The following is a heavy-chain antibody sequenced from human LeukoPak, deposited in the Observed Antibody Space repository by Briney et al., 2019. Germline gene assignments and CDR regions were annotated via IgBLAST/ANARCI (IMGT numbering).Heavy chain of an antibody. J-gene: IGHJ4*02. CDR1: GDSVSSNSAA. CDR3: ARSLIASGPAFDS. V-gene: IGHV6-1*01. D-gene: IGHD3-22*01. Sequence: SQTLSLTCAISGDSVSSNSAAWNWIRQSPSRGLEWLGRTYYRSKWYDGYGVSVKSRITINPDTSKNQFSLQLNSVTPEDTGVYYCARSLIASGPAFDSWGQGTLVTVSS. CDR2: TYYRSKWYD.